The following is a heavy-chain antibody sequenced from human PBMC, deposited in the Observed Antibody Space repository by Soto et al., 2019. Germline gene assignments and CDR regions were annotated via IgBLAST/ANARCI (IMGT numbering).Heavy chain of an antibody. V-gene: IGHV1-3*01. CDR1: GYTFTSYA. CDR3: ASTQYCSGGSCYEGLYYYYGMDV. Sequence: ASVKVSCKASGYTFTSYAMHWVRQAPGQRLEWMGWINAGNGNTKYSQKFQGRVTITRGTSASTAYTELSSLRSEDTAVYYCASTQYCSGGSCYEGLYYYYGMDVWGQGTTVTVSS. D-gene: IGHD2-15*01. CDR2: INAGNGNT. J-gene: IGHJ6*02.